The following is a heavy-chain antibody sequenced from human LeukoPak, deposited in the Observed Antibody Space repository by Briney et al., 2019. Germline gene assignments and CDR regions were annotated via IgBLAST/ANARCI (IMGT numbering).Heavy chain of an antibody. Sequence: ASVKVSCKASGHTFTGYYMHWVRQGPGQGLEWMGWINPNSGDTNYAQRFQGRVTMTRDTSISTAYMELSRLTSDDTAVYYCARRLYYYDSSASGWFDPWGQGTLVTVSS. CDR3: ARRLYYYDSSASGWFDP. D-gene: IGHD3-22*01. V-gene: IGHV1-2*02. J-gene: IGHJ5*02. CDR2: INPNSGDT. CDR1: GHTFTGYY.